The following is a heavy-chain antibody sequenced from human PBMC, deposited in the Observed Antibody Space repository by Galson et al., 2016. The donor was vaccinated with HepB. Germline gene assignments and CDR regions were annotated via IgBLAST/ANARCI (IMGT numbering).Heavy chain of an antibody. CDR1: GDSITRTKFF. J-gene: IGHJ5*02. V-gene: IGHV4-39*01. CDR2: ISYSGLT. Sequence: SETLSLTCAVSGDSITRTKFFWGWLRQSPGKGLEWIGSISYSGLTNYNPSLQSRVTVSLDTSRNQISLNMTSMTATDTAIYFGARLTWEVLGWFDTWGQGSLVTVSS. D-gene: IGHD1-26*01. CDR3: ARLTWEVLGWFDT.